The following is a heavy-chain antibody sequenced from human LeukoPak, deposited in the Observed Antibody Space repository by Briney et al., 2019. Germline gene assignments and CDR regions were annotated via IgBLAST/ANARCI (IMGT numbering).Heavy chain of an antibody. D-gene: IGHD5/OR15-5a*01. J-gene: IGHJ4*02. CDR3: ARHPQSVSSIVSVLDY. V-gene: IGHV5-51*01. CDR1: GYSFTSYW. Sequence: GESLKISCKGSGYSFTSYWIGWVRQMPGKGLEWMGIIYPGDSDTRYSPSFQGQVTISADKSISTAYLQWSSLKASDTAMYCCARHPQSVSSIVSVLDYWGQGTLVTVSS. CDR2: IYPGDSDT.